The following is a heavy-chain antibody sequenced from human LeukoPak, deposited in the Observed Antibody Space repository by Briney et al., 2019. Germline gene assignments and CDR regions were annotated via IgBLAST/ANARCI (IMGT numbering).Heavy chain of an antibody. Sequence: PGGSMRLSCAASGFTLSSYGMHWVRQAPGKGREWVAVISYDGSNKYYADSVKGRFTISRDNSKNTMYLQMNSLSAEDTAVYYCAKDLREWWLLLQFDYWGQGTLVTVSS. V-gene: IGHV3-30*18. CDR2: ISYDGSNK. CDR3: AKDLREWWLLLQFDY. J-gene: IGHJ4*02. CDR1: GFTLSSYG. D-gene: IGHD3-22*01.